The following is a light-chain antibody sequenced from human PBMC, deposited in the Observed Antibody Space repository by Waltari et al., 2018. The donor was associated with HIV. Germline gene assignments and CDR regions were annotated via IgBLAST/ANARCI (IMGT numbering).Light chain of an antibody. J-gene: IGKJ1*01. CDR1: QGISSW. CDR3: QQANSLPPT. Sequence: DIQMTQSPSSVSASVGDRVTITCRASQGISSWLALYQQKPGKAPKLLIYVASSVQSGVPSRCSGSGSGTDFTLTISSLQPEDFATYYCQQANSLPPTFGQGTKVEIK. V-gene: IGKV1-12*01. CDR2: VAS.